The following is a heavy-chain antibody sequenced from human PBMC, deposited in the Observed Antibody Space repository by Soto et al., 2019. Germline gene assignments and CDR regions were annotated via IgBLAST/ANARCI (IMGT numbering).Heavy chain of an antibody. D-gene: IGHD6-13*01. CDR2: IWYDGSNK. J-gene: IGHJ4*02. CDR1: GFTFSSYG. CDR3: AGVGSSSWYRRYYFDV. V-gene: IGHV3-33*01. Sequence: QVQLVESGGGVVQPGRSLRLSCAASGFTFSSYGMHWVRQAPGKGLEWVAVIWYDGSNKYYADSVKGRFTISRDNSKNILYLQIKSLRAEDTAVHYRAGVGSSSWYRRYYFDVWGQGTPGTVSS.